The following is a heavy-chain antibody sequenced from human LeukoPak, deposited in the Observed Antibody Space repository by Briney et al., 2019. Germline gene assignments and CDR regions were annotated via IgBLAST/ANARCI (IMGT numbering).Heavy chain of an antibody. V-gene: IGHV1-69*13. D-gene: IGHD6-19*01. CDR3: ARDGSAVADNYYYYGMGV. J-gene: IGHJ6*02. Sequence: ASVKVSCKASGGTFSSYAISWVRQAPGQGLEWMGGIIPIFGTANYAQKFQGRVTITADESTSTAYMELSSLRSEDTAVYYCARDGSAVADNYYYYGMGVWGQGTTVTVSS. CDR2: IIPIFGTA. CDR1: GGTFSSYA.